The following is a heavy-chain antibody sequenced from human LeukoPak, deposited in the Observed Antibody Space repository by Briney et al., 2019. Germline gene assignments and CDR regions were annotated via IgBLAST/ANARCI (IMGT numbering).Heavy chain of an antibody. CDR3: ARVGDYNDSSGYYFDY. D-gene: IGHD3-22*01. CDR2: IYYSGTT. V-gene: IGHV4-59*12. CDR1: GGSISTYY. J-gene: IGHJ4*02. Sequence: SETLSLTCTVSGGSISTYYWNWIRQPPGKGLEWIGYIYYSGTTNYNPSLKSRVSMSVDTSKNQFSLKLSSVTAADTAVYYCARVGDYNDSSGYYFDYWGQGTLVTVSS.